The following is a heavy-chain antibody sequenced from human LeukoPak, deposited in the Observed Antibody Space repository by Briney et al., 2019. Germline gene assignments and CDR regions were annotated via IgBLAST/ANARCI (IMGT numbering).Heavy chain of an antibody. CDR1: GVTVSSNY. D-gene: IGHD5-12*01. CDR2: IYSGSGGST. J-gene: IGHJ4*02. CDR3: AGGYGGHYFNY. V-gene: IGHV3-53*01. Sequence: GGSLRLSCAASGVTVSSNYMNWVRQAPGEGLEWVSVIYSGSGGSTYYADSVKGRFTISRDNSKNTLYLQMNSLRAEDTAVYYCAGGYGGHYFNYWGQGTLVTVSS.